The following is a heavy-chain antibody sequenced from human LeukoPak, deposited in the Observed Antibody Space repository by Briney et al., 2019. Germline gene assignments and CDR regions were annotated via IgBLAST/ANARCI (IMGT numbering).Heavy chain of an antibody. J-gene: IGHJ5*02. D-gene: IGHD6-19*01. Sequence: PSETLSLTCTVSGGSMSSYYWSWIRQPPGKGLEWIGYIYHSGTTNYNPSPTSRVTISVDKSKKQFSLKLNSVTAADTAVYDCARAPGVGSGPVAGTNWFDPWGQGTLVTVSS. CDR2: IYHSGTT. V-gene: IGHV4-59*01. CDR3: ARAPGVGSGPVAGTNWFDP. CDR1: GGSMSSYY.